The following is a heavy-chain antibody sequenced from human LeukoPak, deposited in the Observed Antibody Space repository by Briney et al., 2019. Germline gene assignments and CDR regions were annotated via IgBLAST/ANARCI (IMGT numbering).Heavy chain of an antibody. CDR1: GYTFTTYE. CDR3: ARGPRFDP. J-gene: IGHJ5*02. V-gene: IGHV1-8*01. Sequence: GDSVKVSCKASGYTFTTYEFNWVRQAPGQGLEWLGYISPDTGNTGYAQKFQGRVTMTRDTSISTTYMELSSLTSEDTAVYYCARGPRFDPWGQGTLVTVSS. CDR2: ISPDTGNT.